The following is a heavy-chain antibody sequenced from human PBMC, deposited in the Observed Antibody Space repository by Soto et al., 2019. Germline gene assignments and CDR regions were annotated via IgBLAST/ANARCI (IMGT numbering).Heavy chain of an antibody. V-gene: IGHV1-69*06. Sequence: QVQLVQSGAEVKKPGASVKVSCKVSGGTFNSHAINWLRQAPGQGLEWMGVIIPITETPNNAEKFQGRVTITADKSTTTVYMELSSLTFDDTAVYFCARGNKGPGHYGPGSQGWYGPWGQGTLVTVSS. CDR3: ARGNKGPGHYGPGSQGWYGP. CDR2: IIPITETP. CDR1: GGTFNSHA. D-gene: IGHD3-10*01. J-gene: IGHJ5*02.